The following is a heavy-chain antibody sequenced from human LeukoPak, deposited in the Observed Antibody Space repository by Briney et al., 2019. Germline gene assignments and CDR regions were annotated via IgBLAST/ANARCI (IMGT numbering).Heavy chain of an antibody. J-gene: IGHJ3*02. Sequence: GGSLRLSCAASGFTFSSYSMNWVRQAPGKGLEWVSSISSSSSYIYYADSVKGRFTISRDNAKNSLYLQMNSLRAEDTAVYYCARGSSGSVLHGAFDTWGQGTMVTVSS. V-gene: IGHV3-21*01. CDR1: GFTFSSYS. D-gene: IGHD1-26*01. CDR3: ARGSSGSVLHGAFDT. CDR2: ISSSSSYI.